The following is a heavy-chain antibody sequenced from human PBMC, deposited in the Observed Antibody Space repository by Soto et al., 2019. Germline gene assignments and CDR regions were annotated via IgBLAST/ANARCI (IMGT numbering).Heavy chain of an antibody. CDR1: GYTFINYD. J-gene: IGHJ5*02. Sequence: ASVKVSCKASGYTFINYDISWVRQATGQGLEWTGWMNPGSGKTGYANKFQGRVTMTRDASTSTAHLELSSLTSEDTAVYYCARMASSGTLNWFDPWGQGTLVTVSS. CDR3: ARMASSGTLNWFDP. V-gene: IGHV1-8*02. CDR2: MNPGSGKT.